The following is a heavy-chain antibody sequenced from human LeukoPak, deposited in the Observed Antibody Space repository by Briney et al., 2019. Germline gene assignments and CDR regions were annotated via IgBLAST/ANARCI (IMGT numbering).Heavy chain of an antibody. J-gene: IGHJ6*03. D-gene: IGHD6-13*01. CDR1: GGTFSSYA. CDR2: IIPIFGTT. Sequence: AASVKVSCKASGGTFSSYAISWVRQAPGQGLEWMGGIIPIFGTTNYAQKFQDRVTITADKSTSTAYMELSSLRSEDTAVYYCARVVGLTGYSSSWYSGYYYYMDVWGKGTMVTVSS. V-gene: IGHV1-69*06. CDR3: ARVVGLTGYSSSWYSGYYYYMDV.